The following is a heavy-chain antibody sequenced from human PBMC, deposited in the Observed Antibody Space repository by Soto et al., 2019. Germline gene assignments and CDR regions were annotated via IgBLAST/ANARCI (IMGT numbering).Heavy chain of an antibody. J-gene: IGHJ4*02. Sequence: GGSLRLSCAASGSTFSSYGMHWVRQAPGKGLEWVAVIWYDGSNKYYADSVKGRFTISRDNSKNTLYLQMNSPRAEDTAVYYCARDWIVPAASIGGFDYWGQGTLVTVSS. V-gene: IGHV3-33*01. CDR1: GSTFSSYG. D-gene: IGHD2-2*01. CDR3: ARDWIVPAASIGGFDY. CDR2: IWYDGSNK.